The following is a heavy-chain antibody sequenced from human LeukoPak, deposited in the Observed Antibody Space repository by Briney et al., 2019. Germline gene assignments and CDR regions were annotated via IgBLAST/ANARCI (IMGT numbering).Heavy chain of an antibody. J-gene: IGHJ6*02. CDR3: ARDLDILTGYQYYYGMDV. CDR2: IYYSGST. D-gene: IGHD3-9*01. Sequence: SETLSLTCTVSGGSISSSSYYWGWIRQPPGKGLEWIGSIYYSGSTYYNPSLKSRVTISVDTSKNQFSLKPSSVTAADTAVYYCARDLDILTGYQYYYGMDVWGQGTTVTVSS. CDR1: GGSISSSSYY. V-gene: IGHV4-39*07.